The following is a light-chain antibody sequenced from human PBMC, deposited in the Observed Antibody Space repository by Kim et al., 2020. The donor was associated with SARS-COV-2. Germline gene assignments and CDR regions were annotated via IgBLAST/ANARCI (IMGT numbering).Light chain of an antibody. CDR1: QSVSSNY. CDR3: QQYSSSPAT. J-gene: IGKJ1*01. V-gene: IGKV3-20*01. Sequence: EIVLTQFPGTLSLSPGERATLSWRASQSVSSNYLAWYQQKPGQAPRLLIYGASSRATGIPDRFSGSGSGTDFTLTITRLEPEDFAVYYCQQYSSSPATFGQGTKVDIK. CDR2: GAS.